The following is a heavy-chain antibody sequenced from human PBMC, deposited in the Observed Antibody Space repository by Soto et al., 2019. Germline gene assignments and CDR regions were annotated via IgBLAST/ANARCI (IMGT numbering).Heavy chain of an antibody. D-gene: IGHD3-22*01. J-gene: IGHJ4*02. V-gene: IGHV1-18*01. CDR1: GYTFTSYG. CDR3: ARVRGLNIHPMIVVVMPFDY. Sequence: QVQLVQSGAEVKKPGASVKVSCKASGYTFTSYGISWVRQAPGQGLEWMGRISAYNGNTNYAQKLQGRVTMTTDTSTSTAYMELRSLRSDDTAVYYCARVRGLNIHPMIVVVMPFDYWGQGTLVTVSS. CDR2: ISAYNGNT.